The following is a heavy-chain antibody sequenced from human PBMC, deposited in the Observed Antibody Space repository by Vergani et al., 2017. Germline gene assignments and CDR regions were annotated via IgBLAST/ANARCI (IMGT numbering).Heavy chain of an antibody. Sequence: QVQLQQWGGGLLKPSETLSLTCVVNGGTFTSYHWTWIRQSPGEGLEWVGDIDHTGRPYYNPSLKRRRTMSVDKSRNQFSLTLNSVTATDTAIYFCARVNTETNGHLYYYYYMDVWVQGTAVTVS. CDR2: IDHTGRP. V-gene: IGHV4-34*01. D-gene: IGHD4-11*01. CDR3: ARVNTETNGHLYYYYYMDV. CDR1: GGTFTSYH. J-gene: IGHJ6*03.